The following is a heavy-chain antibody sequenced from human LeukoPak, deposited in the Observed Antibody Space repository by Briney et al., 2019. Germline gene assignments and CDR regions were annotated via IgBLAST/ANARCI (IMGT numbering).Heavy chain of an antibody. CDR3: ARVVSGRERFDY. V-gene: IGHV4-31*03. J-gene: IGHJ4*02. D-gene: IGHD1-1*01. CDR2: IFYSGST. CDR1: GGSISSGGYY. Sequence: PSETLSLTCTVSGGSISSGGYYWSWIRRHPGKGLEWIGYIFYSGSTYYNPSLKSRVTISVDTSKNQFSLKLSSVTAADTAVYYCARVVSGRERFDYWGQGALVTVSS.